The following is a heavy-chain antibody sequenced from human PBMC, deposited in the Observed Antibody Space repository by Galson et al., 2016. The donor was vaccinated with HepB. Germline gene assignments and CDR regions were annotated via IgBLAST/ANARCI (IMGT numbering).Heavy chain of an antibody. V-gene: IGHV3-23*01. Sequence: SLRLSCAASGFTFSSYAMTWVRQAPGEGLEWVSSISGSGSTYYADSVKGRFTISRDNSKNTLYLQMNSLRVDDTAVFYCAKGHAANPGAPRVDYWGRGTLVTVSS. D-gene: IGHD1-26*01. CDR3: AKGHAANPGAPRVDY. CDR1: GFTFSSYA. CDR2: ISGSGST. J-gene: IGHJ4*02.